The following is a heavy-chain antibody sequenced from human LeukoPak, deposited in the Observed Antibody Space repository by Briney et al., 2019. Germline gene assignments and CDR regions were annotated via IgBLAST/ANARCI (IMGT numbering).Heavy chain of an antibody. V-gene: IGHV3-48*01. Sequence: GSLRLSCAASGFTFSSSGMNWVRQAPGKGLEWVSYISSSSSTIYYADSVKGRFTISRDNAKNSLYLQMNSLRAEDTAVYYCATSEVGATVRPDAFDIWGQGTMVTVSS. CDR1: GFTFSSSG. D-gene: IGHD1-26*01. J-gene: IGHJ3*02. CDR3: ATSEVGATVRPDAFDI. CDR2: ISSSSSTI.